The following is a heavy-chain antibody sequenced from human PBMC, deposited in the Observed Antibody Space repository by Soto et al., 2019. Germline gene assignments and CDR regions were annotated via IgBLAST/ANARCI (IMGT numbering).Heavy chain of an antibody. J-gene: IGHJ5*02. D-gene: IGHD3-10*01. CDR1: GGSFSGYY. CDR3: ATGRGSAMIRGVIMFDP. Sequence: PSETLSLTCAVYGGSFSGYYWSWIRQPPGKGLEWIGEINHSGSTNYNPSLKSRVTISVDTSNNQFSLKLSSVTAAGTAVYYCATGRGSAMIRGVIMFDPWGKGNLVTVYS. V-gene: IGHV4-34*01. CDR2: INHSGST.